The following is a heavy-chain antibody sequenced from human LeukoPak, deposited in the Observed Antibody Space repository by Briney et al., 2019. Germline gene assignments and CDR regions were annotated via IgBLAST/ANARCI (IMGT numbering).Heavy chain of an antibody. Sequence: GGSLRLSCAASQFIFSTYAMSWVRQAPGKGLEWVSGITSSGGSAYYADSVRGRFTISRENAKNSLYLQMNSLRAGDTAVYYCARATAKRPWNDGAPFDYWGQGTLVTVSS. D-gene: IGHD1-1*01. CDR3: ARATAKRPWNDGAPFDY. J-gene: IGHJ4*02. CDR1: QFIFSTYA. V-gene: IGHV3-23*01. CDR2: ITSSGGSA.